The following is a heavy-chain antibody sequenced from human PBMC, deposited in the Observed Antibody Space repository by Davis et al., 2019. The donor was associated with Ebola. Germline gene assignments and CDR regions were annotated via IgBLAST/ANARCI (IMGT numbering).Heavy chain of an antibody. Sequence: PGGSLRLSCAASGFTFSSYGMHWVRQAPGKGLEWVAVISYDGSNKYYADSVKGRFTISRDNSKNTLYLQMNSLRAEDTAVYYCARAISIVRGVNYWGQGTLVTVSS. J-gene: IGHJ4*02. CDR1: GFTFSSYG. CDR2: ISYDGSNK. CDR3: ARAISIVRGVNY. V-gene: IGHV3-30*03. D-gene: IGHD3-10*01.